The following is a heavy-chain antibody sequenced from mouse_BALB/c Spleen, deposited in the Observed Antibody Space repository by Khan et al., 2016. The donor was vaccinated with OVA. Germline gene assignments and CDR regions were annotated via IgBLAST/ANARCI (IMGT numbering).Heavy chain of an antibody. CDR3: TPVDNYSLSFAY. D-gene: IGHD2-12*01. CDR2: IYPFNDDT. CDR1: GYTFTSYV. V-gene: IGHV1S136*01. Sequence: VQLQQSGPELVKPGASVKMSCKASGYTFTSYVMHWVKQKPGLGLEWIGYIYPFNDDTKYNEKFKGKATLTSDKSSSTAYMELSSLTSEDSAVYYCTPVDNYSLSFAYWGQGTLVTVSA. J-gene: IGHJ3*01.